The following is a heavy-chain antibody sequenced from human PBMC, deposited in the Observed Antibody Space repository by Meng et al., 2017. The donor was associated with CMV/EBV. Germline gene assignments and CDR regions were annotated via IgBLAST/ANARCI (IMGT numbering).Heavy chain of an antibody. CDR2: INPSGSST. V-gene: IGHV1-46*01. J-gene: IGHJ6*02. D-gene: IGHD2-2*01. CDR3: ARDRIVVVPGMDV. CDR1: GYTFTSYY. Sequence: ASVKVSCQASGYTFTSYYMHWVRQAPGPGLEWMGIINPSGSSTSYAQKFQGRVTMTRDTSTSTVYMELSSLRAEDTAVYYCARDRIVVVPGMDVWGQGTTVTVSS.